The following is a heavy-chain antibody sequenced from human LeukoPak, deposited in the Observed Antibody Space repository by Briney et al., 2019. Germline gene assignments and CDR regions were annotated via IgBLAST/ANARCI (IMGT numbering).Heavy chain of an antibody. CDR2: ISGSGDNT. V-gene: IGHV3-23*01. CDR1: GFTFSSYA. D-gene: IGHD6-19*01. J-gene: IGHJ4*02. CDR3: AKARLVLGGYDY. Sequence: GGSLRLSCAASGFTFSSYAMSWVRQAPGKGLEWVSTISGSGDNTYYADSVKGRFTISRDNSKNVLYLQMNSLRGEDTALYYCAKARLVLGGYDYWARESWSPSPQ.